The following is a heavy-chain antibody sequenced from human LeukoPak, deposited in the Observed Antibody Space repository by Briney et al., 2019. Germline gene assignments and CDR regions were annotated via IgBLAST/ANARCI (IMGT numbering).Heavy chain of an antibody. CDR2: ISAYNGNT. J-gene: IGHJ4*02. D-gene: IGHD3-22*01. CDR1: GYTFTSYG. CDR3: AREYYYDSSGYYYY. V-gene: IGHV1-18*01. Sequence: ASVKVSCKASGYTFTSYGISWVRQAPGRGLEWMGWISAYNGNTNYAQKLQGRVTMTTDTSASTAYMELRSLRSDDTAVYYCAREYYYDSSGYYYYWGQGTLVTVSS.